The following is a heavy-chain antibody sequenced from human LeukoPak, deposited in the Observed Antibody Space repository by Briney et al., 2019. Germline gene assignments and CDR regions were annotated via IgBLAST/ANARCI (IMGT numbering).Heavy chain of an antibody. V-gene: IGHV1-3*01. CDR2: INAGNGNT. Sequence: ASVKVSCKASGYTFTSYAMHWVRQAPGQRLEWMGWINAGNGNTKYLQKFQGRVTITRDTSASTAYMELSSLRSEDTAVYYCARSGDYGSGSYGHWGQGTLVTVSS. J-gene: IGHJ4*02. CDR1: GYTFTSYA. D-gene: IGHD3-10*01. CDR3: ARSGDYGSGSYGH.